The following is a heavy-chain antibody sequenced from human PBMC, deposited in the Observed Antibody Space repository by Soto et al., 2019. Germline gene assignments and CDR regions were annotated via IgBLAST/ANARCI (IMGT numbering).Heavy chain of an antibody. Sequence: QVQLVESGGGVVQPGRSLRLSCAASGFTFSSYAMHWVRQAPGKGLEWVAVISYDGSNKYYADSVKGRFTISRGNSKNTLYLQMNSLRTEDTAVYYCARDRLRYNWNDFPYYYYGMDVWGQGTTVTVSS. V-gene: IGHV3-30-3*01. D-gene: IGHD1-1*01. CDR1: GFTFSSYA. J-gene: IGHJ6*02. CDR3: ARDRLRYNWNDFPYYYYGMDV. CDR2: ISYDGSNK.